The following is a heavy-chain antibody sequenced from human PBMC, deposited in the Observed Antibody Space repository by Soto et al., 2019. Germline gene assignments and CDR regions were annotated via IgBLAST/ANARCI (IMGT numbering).Heavy chain of an antibody. CDR3: ARGESYYDSSGYQIHY. CDR2: IYYSGST. CDR1: GGSISPGCYY. Sequence: QVQLQESGPGLVKPSQTLSLTCTVSGGSISPGCYYWSWIRQHPGKGLAWIGYIYYSGSTYYNPSLKSRVTISVDTSKNQFSLKLSSVTAADTDVYSCARGESYYDSSGYQIHYWGQGTLVTVSS. J-gene: IGHJ4*02. D-gene: IGHD3-22*01. V-gene: IGHV4-31*03.